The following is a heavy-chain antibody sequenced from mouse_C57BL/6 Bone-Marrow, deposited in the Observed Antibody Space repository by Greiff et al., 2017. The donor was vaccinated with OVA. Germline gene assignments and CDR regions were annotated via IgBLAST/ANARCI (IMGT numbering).Heavy chain of an antibody. CDR1: GFSLTSYG. V-gene: IGHV2-2*01. D-gene: IGHD4-1*01. J-gene: IGHJ1*03. Sequence: QVQLQQSGPGLVQPSQSLSITCTVSGFSLTSYGVHWVRQSPGKGLEWLGVIWSGGSTDYNAAFISRLSISKDNSKSQVFFKMNSLQADDTAIYYCARNGDWVYWYFDVWGTGTTVTVSS. CDR2: IWSGGST. CDR3: ARNGDWVYWYFDV.